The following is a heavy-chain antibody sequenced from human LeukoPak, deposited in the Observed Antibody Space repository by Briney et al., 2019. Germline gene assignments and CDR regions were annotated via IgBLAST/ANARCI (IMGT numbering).Heavy chain of an antibody. CDR2: ITSSGDKT. J-gene: IGHJ4*02. Sequence: GGSLRLSCAASGFPFSWVRQAPGKGLEWVSSITSSGDKTYYADSVKGQFTVSRDNSKKTEDLRMNSLRAEDTALYYCAKDPNFSSGWYLADYWGQGTLVTVSS. D-gene: IGHD6-19*01. CDR3: AKDPNFSSGWYLADY. V-gene: IGHV3-23*01. CDR1: GFPF.